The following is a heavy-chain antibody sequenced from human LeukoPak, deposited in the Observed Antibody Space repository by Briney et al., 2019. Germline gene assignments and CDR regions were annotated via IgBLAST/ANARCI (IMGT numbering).Heavy chain of an antibody. J-gene: IGHJ3*02. CDR3: ARGVRSAGDPQAREIDAFDI. D-gene: IGHD2-21*02. CDR1: GFTFSSYA. Sequence: PGGSLRLSCAASGFTFSSYAMHWVRQAPGKGLEYVSAISSNGGSTYYANSVKGRFTISRDNSKNTLYLQMGSLRAEDMAVYYCARGVRSAGDPQAREIDAFDIWGQGTMVTVSS. V-gene: IGHV3-64*01. CDR2: ISSNGGST.